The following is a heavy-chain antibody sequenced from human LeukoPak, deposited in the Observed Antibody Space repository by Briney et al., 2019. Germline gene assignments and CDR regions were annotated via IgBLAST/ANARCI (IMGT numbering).Heavy chain of an antibody. J-gene: IGHJ4*02. Sequence: GGSLSLSCAASGFTFNSYAMSWVRQAPGKGLEWVSVIYSGGSTNYADSVKGRFTISRDNSNNTLNLQMNSLRAEDTAVYYCAWSSIAVAALLDYWGQGTLVTVSS. CDR2: IYSGGST. D-gene: IGHD6-19*01. V-gene: IGHV3-66*01. CDR1: GFTFNSYA. CDR3: AWSSIAVAALLDY.